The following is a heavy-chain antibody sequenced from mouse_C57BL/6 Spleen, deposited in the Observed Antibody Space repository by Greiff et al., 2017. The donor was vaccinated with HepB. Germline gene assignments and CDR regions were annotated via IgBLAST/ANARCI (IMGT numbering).Heavy chain of an antibody. CDR1: GYTFTSYG. D-gene: IGHD4-1*01. CDR2: IYPRSGNN. J-gene: IGHJ4*01. Sequence: VQLQQSGAELARPGASVKLSCKASGYTFTSYGISWVKQRTGQGLEWIGEIYPRSGNNYYNEKFKGKATLTADKSSSTAYMELRSLTSEDSAVYFCAPLTGTKKEYYAMDYWGQGASVTVSS. CDR3: APLTGTKKEYYAMDY. V-gene: IGHV1-81*01.